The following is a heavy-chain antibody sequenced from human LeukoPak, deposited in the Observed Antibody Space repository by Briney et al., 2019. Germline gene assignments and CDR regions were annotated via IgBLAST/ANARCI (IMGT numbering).Heavy chain of an antibody. CDR1: GYTLTGLS. D-gene: IGHD3-22*01. J-gene: IGHJ3*02. CDR3: ATYYDSSGYTDAFDI. Sequence: ASVKVSCKVSGYTLTGLSMHWVRQAPGKGLEWMGGFDPEDGETIYAQKFQGRVTMTEDTSTDTAYMELSSLRSEDTAVYYCATYYDSSGYTDAFDIWGQGTMVTVSS. V-gene: IGHV1-24*01. CDR2: FDPEDGET.